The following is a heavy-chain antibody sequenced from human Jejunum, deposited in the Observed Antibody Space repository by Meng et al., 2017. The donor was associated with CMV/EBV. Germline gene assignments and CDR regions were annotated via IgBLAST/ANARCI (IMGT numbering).Heavy chain of an antibody. CDR3: ARGVNGDYYFDY. CDR1: GFTVSSNY. J-gene: IGHJ4*02. Sequence: EVRLVESGGGLGQPGGSLRLSCAASGFTVSSNYMTWVCRAPGKGLEWVSLIYSDGSTYYADSVKGRFTISRDNSKNTLYLQMNSLRAEDTAVYYCARGVNGDYYFDYWGQGTLVTVSS. V-gene: IGHV3-66*01. D-gene: IGHD4-17*01. CDR2: IYSDGST.